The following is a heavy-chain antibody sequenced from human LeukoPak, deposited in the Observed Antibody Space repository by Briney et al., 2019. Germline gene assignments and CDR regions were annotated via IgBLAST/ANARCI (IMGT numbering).Heavy chain of an antibody. J-gene: IGHJ4*02. CDR1: GFTFSSYA. Sequence: GGSLRLSCAASGFTFSSYAMHWVRQAPGKGLEWVAVISYDGSNKYYADSVKGRFTISRDNSKNTLYLQMNSLRAEDTAVYYCARVNPRDSSGYYVDYWGQGTLVTVSS. D-gene: IGHD3-22*01. V-gene: IGHV3-30*14. CDR2: ISYDGSNK. CDR3: ARVNPRDSSGYYVDY.